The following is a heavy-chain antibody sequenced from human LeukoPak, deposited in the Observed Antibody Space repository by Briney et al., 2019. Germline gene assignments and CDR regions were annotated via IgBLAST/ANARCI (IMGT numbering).Heavy chain of an antibody. V-gene: IGHV1-2*02. J-gene: IGHJ4*02. D-gene: IGHD5-18*01. Sequence: ASVKVSFTASGYTFTVYYMHWVRQAPGQGLEWMGWINPNSGGTNYAQKFQGRVTMTRDTSISTAYMELSRLRSDDTAVYYCARVAVDTAMVTDYWGQGTLVTVSS. CDR1: GYTFTVYY. CDR2: INPNSGGT. CDR3: ARVAVDTAMVTDY.